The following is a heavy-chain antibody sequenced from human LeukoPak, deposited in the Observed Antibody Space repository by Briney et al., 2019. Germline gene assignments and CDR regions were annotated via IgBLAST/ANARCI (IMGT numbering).Heavy chain of an antibody. CDR1: GFTFGSYS. J-gene: IGHJ3*02. CDR3: ARDRCGGDCYLPDDAFDI. CDR2: ISSSSSYI. D-gene: IGHD2-21*01. Sequence: GGSLRLSCAASGFTFGSYSMNWVRQAPGKGLEWVSSISSSSSYIYYADSVKGRFTISRDNAKNSLYLQMNSLRAEDTAVYYCARDRCGGDCYLPDDAFDIWGQGTMVTVSS. V-gene: IGHV3-21*01.